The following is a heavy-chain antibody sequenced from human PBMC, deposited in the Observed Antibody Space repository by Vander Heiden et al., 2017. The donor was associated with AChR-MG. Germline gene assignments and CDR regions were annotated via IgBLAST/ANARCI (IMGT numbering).Heavy chain of an antibody. J-gene: IGHJ3*02. Sequence: EVQLVESGGGFVQPGGSLRLSCAASGFTFSSYWMSWVRQAPGKGLEWVANIKQDGSEKYYVDSVKGRFTISRDNAKNSLYLQMNSLRAEDTAVYYCAREEPSRGYPDAFDIWGQVTMVTVFS. D-gene: IGHD3-22*01. CDR2: IKQDGSEK. CDR3: AREEPSRGYPDAFDI. CDR1: GFTFSSYW. V-gene: IGHV3-7*03.